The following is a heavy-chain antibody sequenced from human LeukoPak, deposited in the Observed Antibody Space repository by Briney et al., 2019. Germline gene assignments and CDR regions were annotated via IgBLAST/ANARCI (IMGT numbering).Heavy chain of an antibody. CDR1: GFTFSSYA. Sequence: GGSLRLSCAASGFTFSSYAMHWVRQAPGKGLEWVAVISYDGSNKYYADSVKGRFTISRDNSKNTLYLQMNSLRAEDTAVYYCAKRGVVIRVILVGFHKEAYYFDSWGQGALVTVSS. J-gene: IGHJ4*02. CDR3: AKRGVVIRVILVGFHKEAYYFDS. D-gene: IGHD3-22*01. V-gene: IGHV3-30*04. CDR2: ISYDGSNK.